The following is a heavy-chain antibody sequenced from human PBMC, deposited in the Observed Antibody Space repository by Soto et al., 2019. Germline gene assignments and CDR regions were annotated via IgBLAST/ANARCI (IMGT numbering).Heavy chain of an antibody. CDR3: ASHMPISIFGVVTRRTNYNYYGIDV. D-gene: IGHD3-3*01. Sequence: ASVKVSCKASGYTFTSYGISWVRQAPGQGLEWMGWISAYNGNTNYAQKLQGRVTMTTDTSTSTAYMELKSLRPVDPAADYSASHMPISIFGVVTRRTNYNYYGIDVWGQGTTVTVSS. CDR1: GYTFTSYG. CDR2: ISAYNGNT. J-gene: IGHJ6*02. V-gene: IGHV1-18*01.